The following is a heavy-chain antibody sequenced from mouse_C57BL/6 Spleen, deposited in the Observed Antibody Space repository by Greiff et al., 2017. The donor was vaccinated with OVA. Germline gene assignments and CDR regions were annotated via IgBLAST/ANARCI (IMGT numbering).Heavy chain of an antibody. V-gene: IGHV1-55*01. J-gene: IGHJ4*01. CDR2: IYPGSGST. CDR3: ARWKALDGWLLHDAIEY. CDR1: GYTFTSYW. Sequence: QVQLQQPGAELVKPGASVKMSCKASGYTFTSYWITWVKQRPGQGLEWIGDIYPGSGSTNYNEKFKSKATLTVDTSSSTAYMQLSSLTSEDSAVYYCARWKALDGWLLHDAIEYWGQGTSVTVAS. D-gene: IGHD2-3*01.